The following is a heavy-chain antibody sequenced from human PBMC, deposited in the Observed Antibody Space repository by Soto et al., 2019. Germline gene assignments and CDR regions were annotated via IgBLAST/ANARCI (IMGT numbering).Heavy chain of an antibody. Sequence: QVQLQESGPGLVKPSQTLSLTGSVSGPSISTGNYYWSWILQHPGKGLEWIGYSYYTGSTYYNPSLRSRITISEDMSKNHFSLRLSSVTAADPAVYYCARGREEAGGPFDYWGQGTLVTVAS. CDR3: ARGREEAGGPFDY. V-gene: IGHV4-31*03. J-gene: IGHJ4*02. D-gene: IGHD3-10*01. CDR2: SYYTGST. CDR1: GPSISTGNYY.